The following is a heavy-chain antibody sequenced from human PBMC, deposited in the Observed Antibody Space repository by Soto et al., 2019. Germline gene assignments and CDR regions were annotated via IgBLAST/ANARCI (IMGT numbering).Heavy chain of an antibody. CDR3: ARIGYDFWSGYLRY. J-gene: IGHJ4*02. D-gene: IGHD3-3*01. V-gene: IGHV1-3*01. CDR2: INAGNGNT. Sequence: GASVKVSCKASGYTSTSYAMHWVRQAPGQRLEWMGWINAGNGNTKYSQKFQGRVTITRDTSASTAYMELSSLRSEDTAVYYCARIGYDFWSGYLRYWGQGTLVTVSS. CDR1: GYTSTSYA.